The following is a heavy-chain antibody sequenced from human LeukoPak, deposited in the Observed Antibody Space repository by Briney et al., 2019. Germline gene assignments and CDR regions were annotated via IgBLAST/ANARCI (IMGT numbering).Heavy chain of an antibody. CDR1: GGSISSHY. Sequence: SEILSLTCTVSGGSISSHYWSWIRQPPGKGLEWIGYIYYSGSTNYNPSLKSRVTISVDTSKNQFSLKLSSVTAADTAVYYCARGTYSSSSEFVRWGQGTLVTVSS. CDR2: IYYSGST. D-gene: IGHD6-13*01. CDR3: ARGTYSSSSEFVR. V-gene: IGHV4-59*11. J-gene: IGHJ4*02.